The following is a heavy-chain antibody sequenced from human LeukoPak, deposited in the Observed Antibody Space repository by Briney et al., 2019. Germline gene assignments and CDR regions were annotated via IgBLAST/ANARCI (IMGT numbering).Heavy chain of an antibody. Sequence: SVKVSCRASGYTFTSYDINWVRQATRQGLEWMGWMNPNSGNTGYAQKFQGRVTMTRNTSISTAYMELSSLRSEDTAVYYCARGPYYYDSSGSARWFDPWGQGTLVTVSS. V-gene: IGHV1-8*01. D-gene: IGHD3-22*01. CDR2: MNPNSGNT. J-gene: IGHJ5*02. CDR3: ARGPYYYDSSGSARWFDP. CDR1: GYTFTSYD.